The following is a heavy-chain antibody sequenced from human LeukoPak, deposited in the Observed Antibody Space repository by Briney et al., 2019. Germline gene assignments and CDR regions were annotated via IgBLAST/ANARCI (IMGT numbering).Heavy chain of an antibody. CDR2: ISGSGGST. CDR3: AKTVTYYDFWSGYYIDY. J-gene: IGHJ4*02. V-gene: IGHV3-23*01. D-gene: IGHD3-3*01. CDR1: GFTFSSYA. Sequence: GGSLRPSCAASGFTFSSYAMSWVRQAPGKGLEWVSAISGSGGSTYYADSVKGRFTISRDNSKNTLYLQMNSLRAEDTAVYYCAKTVTYYDFWSGYYIDYWGQGTLVTVSS.